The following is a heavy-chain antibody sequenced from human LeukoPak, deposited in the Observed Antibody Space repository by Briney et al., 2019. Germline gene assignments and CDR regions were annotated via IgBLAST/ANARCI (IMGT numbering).Heavy chain of an antibody. Sequence: GGSLRLSCAASGFTVSSNYMSWVRQAPGKGLEWVSVIYSGGSTYYADSVKGRFTISRDNSKNTLYLQMNSLRAEDTAVYYCARDMRAWFGDIYYYYMDVWGKGTTVTISS. V-gene: IGHV3-66*01. D-gene: IGHD3-10*01. J-gene: IGHJ6*03. CDR1: GFTVSSNY. CDR3: ARDMRAWFGDIYYYYMDV. CDR2: IYSGGST.